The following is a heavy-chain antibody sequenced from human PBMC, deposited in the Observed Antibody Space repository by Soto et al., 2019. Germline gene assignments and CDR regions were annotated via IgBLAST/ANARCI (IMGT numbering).Heavy chain of an antibody. D-gene: IGHD1-1*01. J-gene: IGHJ1*01. CDR1: GGTFSSYA. Sequence: ASVKVSCKASGGTFSSYAISWVRQAPGQGLECMGGIIPVFGTANYAQKFQGRVTINADESTSTVYMELSSLRSEDTAVYYCARGWNDFPHWGQGALVTVSS. CDR2: IIPVFGTA. CDR3: ARGWNDFPH. V-gene: IGHV1-69*13.